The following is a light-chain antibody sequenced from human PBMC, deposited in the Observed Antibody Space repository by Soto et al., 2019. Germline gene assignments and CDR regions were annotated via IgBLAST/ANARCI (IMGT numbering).Light chain of an antibody. CDR1: QSVSSSY. V-gene: IGKV3-20*01. Sequence: EIVLTQSPGTLSLSPGERATLSCRASQSVSSSYLAWYQQKPGQAPRLLIFGASSRATGIPDRFSGNGSGTNFTLTISRLEPEEFAVYYCQQYGRSPLTFGAGTKVEIK. J-gene: IGKJ4*01. CDR3: QQYGRSPLT. CDR2: GAS.